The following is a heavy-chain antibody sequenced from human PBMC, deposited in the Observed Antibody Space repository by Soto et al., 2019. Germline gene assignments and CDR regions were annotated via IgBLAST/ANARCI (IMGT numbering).Heavy chain of an antibody. CDR3: ARDRRTIFGVATYPLNFAY. CDR2: IWYDGSNK. V-gene: IGHV3-33*01. D-gene: IGHD3-3*01. J-gene: IGHJ4*02. Sequence: WSFQAQGKGLEWVAVIWYDGSNKYYADSVKGRFTISRDNSKNTLYLQMNSLRAEDTAVYYCARDRRTIFGVATYPLNFAYWGPGTLVTVSS.